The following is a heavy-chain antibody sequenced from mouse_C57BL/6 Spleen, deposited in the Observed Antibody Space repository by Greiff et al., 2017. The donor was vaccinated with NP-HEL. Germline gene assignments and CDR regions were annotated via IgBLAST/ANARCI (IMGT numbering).Heavy chain of an antibody. CDR1: GFTFSSYA. Sequence: EVQGVESGGGLVKPGGSLKLSCAASGFTFSSYAMSWVRQTPEKRLEWVATISDGGSYTYYPDNVKGRFTISRDNAKNNLYLQMSHLKSEDTAMYYCARGVTTVVASAMDYWGQGTSVTVSS. CDR3: ARGVTTVVASAMDY. D-gene: IGHD1-1*01. J-gene: IGHJ4*01. CDR2: ISDGGSYT. V-gene: IGHV5-4*01.